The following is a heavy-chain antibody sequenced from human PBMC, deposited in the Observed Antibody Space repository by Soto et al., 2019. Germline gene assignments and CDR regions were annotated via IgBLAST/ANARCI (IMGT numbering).Heavy chain of an antibody. CDR3: AVGVSGSYSLNWFDP. D-gene: IGHD1-26*01. Sequence: QVQLVQSGAEVKKPGSSVKVSCKASGGTFSSYAISWVRQAPGQGLEWMGGISPIFGTANYAQKFQVRVTITADESTSTAYMGLSSLRSAETAVYYSAVGVSGSYSLNWFDPWGQGTLFTVSS. CDR2: ISPIFGTA. CDR1: GGTFSSYA. J-gene: IGHJ5*02. V-gene: IGHV1-69*01.